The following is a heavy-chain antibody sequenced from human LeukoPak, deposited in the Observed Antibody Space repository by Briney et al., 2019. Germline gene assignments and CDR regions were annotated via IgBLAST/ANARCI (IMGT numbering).Heavy chain of an antibody. D-gene: IGHD5-18*01. J-gene: IGHJ4*02. V-gene: IGHV3-48*01. Sequence: GGSLRLSRAASGFTFSDYNMNWVRQPPGKGLEWVSYITSSSSIIYYADSVKGRFTISRDNAKNSLYLQMSSLRAEDTAVYYCARAYSGYTYGYHYWGQGTLVTVSS. CDR2: ITSSSSII. CDR1: GFTFSDYN. CDR3: ARAYSGYTYGYHY.